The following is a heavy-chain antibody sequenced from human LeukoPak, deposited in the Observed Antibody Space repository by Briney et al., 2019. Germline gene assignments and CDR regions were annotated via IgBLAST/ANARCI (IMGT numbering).Heavy chain of an antibody. CDR2: INPNSGGT. CDR3: ARGGIAAAGPELDY. Sequence: GASVKVSCKASGYTFTSYDINWVRQAPGQGLEWMGWINPNSGGTNYAQKFQGWVTMTRDTSISTAYMELSRLRSDDTAVYYCARGGIAAAGPELDYWGQGTLVTVSS. D-gene: IGHD6-13*01. V-gene: IGHV1-2*04. J-gene: IGHJ4*02. CDR1: GYTFTSYD.